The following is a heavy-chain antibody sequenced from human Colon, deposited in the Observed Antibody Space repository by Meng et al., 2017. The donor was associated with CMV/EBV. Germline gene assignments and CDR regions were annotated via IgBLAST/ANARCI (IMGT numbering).Heavy chain of an antibody. CDR2: IHPNSGGT. J-gene: IGHJ5*02. D-gene: IGHD3-9*01. Sequence: ASVKVSCKPSGFTLTSYYLHWVRQAPGQVLEWMGWIHPNSGGTKYAQRFQGRVTTTTDTSITTVYMELSSLRSDDTAVYYCARDIEEVSHYDFLTGFPPFDPWGQGTLVTVSS. V-gene: IGHV1-2*02. CDR1: GFTLTSYY. CDR3: ARDIEEVSHYDFLTGFPPFDP.